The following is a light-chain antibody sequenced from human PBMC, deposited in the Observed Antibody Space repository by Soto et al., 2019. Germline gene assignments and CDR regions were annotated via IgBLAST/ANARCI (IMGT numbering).Light chain of an antibody. J-gene: IGLJ3*02. Sequence: QSVLTQPPSVSGAPGQRVTISCTGSSSNIGAFYDVHWYQQLPGTAPRLLIYGNNNRPSGVPDRFSGSKSGTSASLAITGLQDEDEADYYCQSYDSSLSGWVFGGGTKLTVL. CDR2: GNN. CDR1: SSNIGAFYD. V-gene: IGLV1-40*01. CDR3: QSYDSSLSGWV.